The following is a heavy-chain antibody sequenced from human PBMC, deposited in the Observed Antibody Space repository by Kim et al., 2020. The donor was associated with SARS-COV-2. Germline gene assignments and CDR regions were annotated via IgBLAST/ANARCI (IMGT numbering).Heavy chain of an antibody. CDR2: INHSGST. CDR3: AREGSTTTVHFDL. Sequence: SETLSLTCAVYSGSFSGYYLSWIRQPPGKGLEWIGEINHSGSTNYNPSLKSRVTISVDTSKNQFSLKLSSVTAADTAVYYCAREGSTTTVHFDLWGRGTLVTVSS. V-gene: IGHV4-34*01. J-gene: IGHJ2*01. CDR1: SGSFSGYY. D-gene: IGHD4-4*01.